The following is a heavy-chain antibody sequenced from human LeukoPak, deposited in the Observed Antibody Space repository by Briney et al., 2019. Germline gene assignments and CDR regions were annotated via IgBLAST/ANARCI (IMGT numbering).Heavy chain of an antibody. CDR1: GFTFSSYT. D-gene: IGHD7-27*01. CDR2: ITTSDGNT. V-gene: IGHV3-23*01. Sequence: GGSLRLSCAASGFTFSSYTMSWVRQAPGKGLEWVSTITTSDGNTYYADSVKGRFTVFRDNSKNTLFLQMNSLRAEDTAVYYCAKDGGLWVSAHWGDSWGRGTLVTVSS. CDR3: AKDGGLWVSAHWGDS. J-gene: IGHJ4*02.